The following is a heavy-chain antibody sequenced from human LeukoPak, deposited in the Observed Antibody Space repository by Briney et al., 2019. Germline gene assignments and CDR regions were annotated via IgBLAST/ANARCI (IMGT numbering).Heavy chain of an antibody. CDR1: GGSISSGTYY. J-gene: IGHJ4*02. CDR3: ARMTIFGVVDY. V-gene: IGHV4-61*02. D-gene: IGHD3-3*01. Sequence: SETLSLTCSVSGGSISSGTYYWSWIRQPAGKGLEWIGRIYTSGSTNQNPSLKSRVTISVDTSKNQFSLNLSSVTAADTAVYYCARMTIFGVVDYWGQGKLVTVSS. CDR2: IYTSGST.